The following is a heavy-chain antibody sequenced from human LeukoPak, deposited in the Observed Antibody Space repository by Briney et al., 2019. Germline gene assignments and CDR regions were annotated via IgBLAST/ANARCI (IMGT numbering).Heavy chain of an antibody. J-gene: IGHJ5*02. CDR3: ARTYYDFWSGYHPGRFDP. Sequence: GGSLRLSCAASGFTFSSYWMSWVRQAPGKGLEWVANIKQDGSEKYYVDSVKGRFTISRDNAENSLYLQMNSLRAEDTAVYYCARTYYDFWSGYHPGRFDPWGQGTLVTVSS. CDR2: IKQDGSEK. V-gene: IGHV3-7*01. D-gene: IGHD3-3*01. CDR1: GFTFSSYW.